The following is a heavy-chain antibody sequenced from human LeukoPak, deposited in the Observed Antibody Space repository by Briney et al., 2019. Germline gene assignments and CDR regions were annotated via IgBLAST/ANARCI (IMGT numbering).Heavy chain of an antibody. D-gene: IGHD1-26*01. CDR1: EFTFSHYA. CDR2: ISYDGSNK. Sequence: GGSLRLSCAASEFTFSHYAMHWVRQAPGRGLEWVAVISYDGSNKYYADSVKGRFTISRDNSKNTLYLQTNSLRTDDTAVYYCARGLVSGSQRGYFDYWGHGALVTVSS. V-gene: IGHV3-30-3*01. J-gene: IGHJ4*01. CDR3: ARGLVSGSQRGYFDY.